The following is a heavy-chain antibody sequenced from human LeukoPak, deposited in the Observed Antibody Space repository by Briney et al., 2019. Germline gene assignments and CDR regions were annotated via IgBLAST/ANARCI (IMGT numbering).Heavy chain of an antibody. Sequence: TSETLSLTCTVSGGFISTYYWSWIWQPPGKGLEWIGYIYYSGNSNYNPSLKSRVTISVDTSKNQFSLKLSSVTAADTAVYYCAGLGASGNGYLSWFDPWGQGTLVTVSS. V-gene: IGHV4-59*01. D-gene: IGHD3-22*01. CDR2: IYYSGNS. J-gene: IGHJ5*02. CDR3: AGLGASGNGYLSWFDP. CDR1: GGFISTYY.